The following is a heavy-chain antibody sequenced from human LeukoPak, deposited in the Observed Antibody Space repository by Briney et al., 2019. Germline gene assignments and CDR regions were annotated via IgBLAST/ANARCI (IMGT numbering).Heavy chain of an antibody. V-gene: IGHV1-46*01. CDR2: INPSGGST. J-gene: IGHJ4*02. D-gene: IGHD6-19*01. Sequence: ASVKVSCKASGYTFTSYYIHWVRQAPGQGLEWMGIINPSGGSTTYAQKFQGRVTMTRDTSTSTVYMELSSLRYEDTAVYYCARRSGCIDYWGQGALVTVSS. CDR3: ARRSGCIDY. CDR1: GYTFTSYY.